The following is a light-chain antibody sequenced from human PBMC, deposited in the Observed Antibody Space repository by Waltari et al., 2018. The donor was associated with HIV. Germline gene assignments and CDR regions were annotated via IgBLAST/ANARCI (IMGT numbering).Light chain of an antibody. CDR1: SSNIGSNT. J-gene: IGLJ1*01. V-gene: IGLV1-44*01. CDR2: SNN. CDR3: AAWDDSLNGLV. Sequence: QSVLTQPPSASGTPGQRVTISCSGSSSNIGSNTVNWYQQLPGTAPKLLIYSNNQWPSGVPDRFSGSKSGTSASLAISGLQSEDEADYYCAAWDDSLNGLVFGTGTKVTVL.